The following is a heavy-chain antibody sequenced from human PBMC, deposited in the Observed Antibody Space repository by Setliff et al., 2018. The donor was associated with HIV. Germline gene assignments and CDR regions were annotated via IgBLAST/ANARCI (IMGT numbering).Heavy chain of an antibody. CDR3: ARDLGEEGLVY. CDR2: IYHSGST. V-gene: IGHV4-4*02. J-gene: IGHJ4*02. D-gene: IGHD3-10*01. Sequence: SETLSLTCAVSGGSISSSNWWSWVRQPPGKGLEWIGEIYHSGSTNYNPSLKGRVTISVDKSKNQFSLKLSSVTAADTAVYYCARDLGEEGLVYWGQGTLVTVSS. CDR1: GGSISSSNW.